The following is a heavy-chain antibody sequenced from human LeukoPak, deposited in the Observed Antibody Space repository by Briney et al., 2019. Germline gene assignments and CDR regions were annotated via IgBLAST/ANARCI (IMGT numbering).Heavy chain of an antibody. D-gene: IGHD3-3*01. J-gene: IGHJ4*02. V-gene: IGHV4-34*01. CDR1: GGSFSGYY. CDR2: INHSGST. CDR3: ARAARWGFWSGYYRD. Sequence: SETLSLTCAVYGGSFSGYYWSWIRQPPGKGLEWIGEINHSGSTNYNPSLKSRVTISVDTSKNQFSLKLSSVTAADTAVYYCARAARWGFWSGYYRDWGQGTLVTVSS.